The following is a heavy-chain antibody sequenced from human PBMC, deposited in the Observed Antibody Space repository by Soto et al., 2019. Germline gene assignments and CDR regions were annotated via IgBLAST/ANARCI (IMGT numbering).Heavy chain of an antibody. D-gene: IGHD3-16*01. V-gene: IGHV3-7*01. CDR3: ARDPVCFDY. J-gene: IGHJ4*02. CDR1: GFDLRSYW. CDR2: IKEDGSEE. Sequence: PGGSLRLSCEASGFDLRSYWMSWVRQAPGKGLEWVANIKEDGSEEFYVDSVKGRFTISRDNAKNSLYLQMTALRAEDTAVYYWARDPVCFDYLGQGTPVTRSS.